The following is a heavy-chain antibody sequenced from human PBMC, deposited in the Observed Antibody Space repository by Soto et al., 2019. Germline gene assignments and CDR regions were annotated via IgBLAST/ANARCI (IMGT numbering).Heavy chain of an antibody. V-gene: IGHV1-2*07. D-gene: IGHD3-22*01. CDR1: GYSFTGYY. CDR3: ARLMYSSLVGGWYDP. CDR2: IDPNSGGT. Sequence: VQLVQSGAEVKKPGASVRVSCKASGYSFTGYYIHWLRQAPGQGREWMGWIDPNSGGTRYAHNFQGRVSVTRDTYISTAYMELSSLRSDDADMYYCARLMYSSLVGGWYDPWGHGTLVTVSS. J-gene: IGHJ5*02.